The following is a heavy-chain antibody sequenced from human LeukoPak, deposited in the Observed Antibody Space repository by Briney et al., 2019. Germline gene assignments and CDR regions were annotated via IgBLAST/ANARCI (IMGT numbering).Heavy chain of an antibody. V-gene: IGHV3-7*03. CDR3: AKAQKWFGESTVDY. D-gene: IGHD3-10*01. Sequence: GGSLRLSCAASGFTFSNYWMSWVRQAPGKGLEWVANIKQDGSEKYYVDSVKGRFTISRDNAKNSLYLQMNSLRAEDTAVYYCAKAQKWFGESTVDYWGQGTLVTVSS. CDR2: IKQDGSEK. CDR1: GFTFSNYW. J-gene: IGHJ4*02.